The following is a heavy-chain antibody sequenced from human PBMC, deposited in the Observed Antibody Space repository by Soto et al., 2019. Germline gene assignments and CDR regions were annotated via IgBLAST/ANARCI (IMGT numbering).Heavy chain of an antibody. J-gene: IGHJ5*02. Sequence: ASVKVSCKASGYTFTGYYMHWVRQAPGQGLEWMGWINPNSGGTNYAQKFQGRVTMTRDTSISTAYMELSRLRSDDTAVYYCAKYSSSWYWLDPWGQGTIVTVYS. V-gene: IGHV1-2*02. CDR3: AKYSSSWYWLDP. CDR1: GYTFTGYY. D-gene: IGHD6-13*01. CDR2: INPNSGGT.